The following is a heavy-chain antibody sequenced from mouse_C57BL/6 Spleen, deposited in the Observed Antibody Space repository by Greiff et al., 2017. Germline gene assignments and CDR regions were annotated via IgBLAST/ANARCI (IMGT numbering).Heavy chain of an antibody. V-gene: IGHV1-50*01. Sequence: QVQLQQPGAELVKPGASVKLSCKASGYTFTSYWMQWVKQRPGQGLEWIGEIDPSDSYTNYNQKFKGKATLTVDTASSTAYMQLSSLTSEDSAVYYCAREGTAYYSNYEYFDVWGKGTTVTVSS. CDR2: IDPSDSYT. CDR3: AREGTAYYSNYEYFDV. D-gene: IGHD2-5*01. CDR1: GYTFTSYW. J-gene: IGHJ1*03.